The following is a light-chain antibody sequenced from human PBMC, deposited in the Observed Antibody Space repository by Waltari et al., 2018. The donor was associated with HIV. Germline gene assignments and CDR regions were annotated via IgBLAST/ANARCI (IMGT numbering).Light chain of an antibody. J-gene: IGLJ2*01. CDR3: VLYVRCGRV. Sequence: QTVVTQEPSLAVAPGKTITLTCGLDSASVSTSYFPSWYQVTPGQPPRSLVYTEVLRSSWVPDRVSCAILGNKAALTITWAQADAESLYYCVLYVRCGRVFGGVTKLTVL. V-gene: IGLV8-61*01. CDR1: SASVSTSYF. CDR2: TEV.